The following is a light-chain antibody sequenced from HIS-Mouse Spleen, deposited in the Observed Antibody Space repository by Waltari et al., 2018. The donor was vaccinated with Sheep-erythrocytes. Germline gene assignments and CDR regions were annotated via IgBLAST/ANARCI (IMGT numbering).Light chain of an antibody. Sequence: QSALTQPRSVSGSPGQSVTISCTGTSSDVGGYNYVSWYLQYPGKAPKLMIYDVSKRPSGVPDRFSGSKSGNTASLTISGLQAEDEADYYCCSYAGSYNHVFATGTKVTVL. CDR3: CSYAGSYNHV. J-gene: IGLJ1*01. CDR1: SSDVGGYNY. V-gene: IGLV2-11*01. CDR2: DVS.